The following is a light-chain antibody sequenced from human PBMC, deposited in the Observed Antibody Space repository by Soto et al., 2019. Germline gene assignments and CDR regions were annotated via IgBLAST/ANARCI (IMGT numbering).Light chain of an antibody. CDR2: DAS. CDR1: QSISSW. J-gene: IGKJ1*01. CDR3: QQYNNYWT. Sequence: DIQMTQSPSTLSASVGDRVTITCRASQSISSWLAWYQQKPGKAPKLLIYDASSLESGVPSRFSGSGSATEFALTVSSVQPDHFAAYYGQQYNNYWTFGQGTRVEIK. V-gene: IGKV1-5*01.